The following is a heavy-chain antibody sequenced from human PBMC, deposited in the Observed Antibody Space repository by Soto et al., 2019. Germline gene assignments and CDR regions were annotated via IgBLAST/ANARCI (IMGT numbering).Heavy chain of an antibody. Sequence: SLKISCEGAGYKLGSAWIGWVRRKPGKGLEWMGIIKPGTSDIRYSPSFRGQVTISADEAANTAFLQWSSLKTSDTAIYYCARQISFVCDSWGQGTLVTVPQ. D-gene: IGHD3-16*01. CDR2: IKPGTSDI. CDR1: GYKLGSAW. J-gene: IGHJ4*02. V-gene: IGHV5-51*01. CDR3: ARQISFVCDS.